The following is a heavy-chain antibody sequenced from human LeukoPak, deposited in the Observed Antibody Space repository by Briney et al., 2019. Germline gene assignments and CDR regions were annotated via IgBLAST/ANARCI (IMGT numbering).Heavy chain of an antibody. V-gene: IGHV4-4*07. CDR3: ARERGMTTVTPVDY. J-gene: IGHJ4*02. CDR2: IYSSGST. D-gene: IGHD4-17*01. CDR1: GGSISSYY. Sequence: KSSETLSLTCTVSGGSISSYYWGWIRQPAGKGLEWIGRIYSSGSTNYNTSLKSRVTMSVDTSKNQFSLKLTSVTAADTAVYYCARERGMTTVTPVDYWGQGALVTVSS.